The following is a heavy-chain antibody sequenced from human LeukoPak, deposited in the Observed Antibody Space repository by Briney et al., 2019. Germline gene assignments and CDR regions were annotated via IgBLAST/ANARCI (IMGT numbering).Heavy chain of an antibody. CDR2: ISYDGSNK. Sequence: GGSLRLSCAASGFTFSSYGMHGVRQAPGKGLEGVAVISYDGSNKYYADSVKGRFTISRDNSKNTLYLQMNSLRAEDTAVYYCAKAKLGATYYYYYGMDVWGQGTTVTVSS. CDR3: AKAKLGATYYYYYGMDV. CDR1: GFTFSSYG. V-gene: IGHV3-30*18. D-gene: IGHD1-26*01. J-gene: IGHJ6*02.